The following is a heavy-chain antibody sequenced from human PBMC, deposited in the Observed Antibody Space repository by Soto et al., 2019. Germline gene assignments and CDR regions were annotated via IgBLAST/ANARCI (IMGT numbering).Heavy chain of an antibody. Sequence: TLSLTCTVSGGSISSGGYYWSWIRQHPGKGLEWIGYIYYSGSTYYNPSLKSRVTISVDTSKNQFSLKLSSVTAADTAVYYCARDREAVYYYYYGMDGWGQGTTVTVSS. CDR3: ARDREAVYYYYYGMDG. D-gene: IGHD6-19*01. J-gene: IGHJ6*02. CDR1: GGSISSGGYY. CDR2: IYYSGST. V-gene: IGHV4-31*03.